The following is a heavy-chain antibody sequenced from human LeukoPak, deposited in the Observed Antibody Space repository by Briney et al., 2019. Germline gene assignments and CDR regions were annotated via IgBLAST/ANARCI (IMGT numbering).Heavy chain of an antibody. D-gene: IGHD2-15*01. J-gene: IGHJ4*02. CDR3: ASEDCSGGSCPLDY. V-gene: IGHV1-69*04. Sequence: SVKVSCKASGGTFISYAISWVRQAPGQGLEWMGRIIPILGIANYAQKFQGRVTITADKSTSTAYMELSSLRSEDTAVYYCASEDCSGGSCPLDYWGQGTLVTVSS. CDR1: GGTFISYA. CDR2: IIPILGIA.